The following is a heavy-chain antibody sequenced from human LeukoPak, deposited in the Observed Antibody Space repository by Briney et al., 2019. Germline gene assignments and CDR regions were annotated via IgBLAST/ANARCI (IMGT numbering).Heavy chain of an antibody. J-gene: IGHJ4*02. CDR2: INAGNGNT. V-gene: IGHV1-3*01. CDR3: ARELVESPPRYCSSTSCPPRDY. D-gene: IGHD2-2*01. Sequence: ASVKVSWKTSGYTFTSYAMHWVRQAPGQRLEWMGWINAGNGNTKYSQKFQGRVTITRDTSASTAYMELSSLRSEDTAVYYCARELVESPPRYCSSTSCPPRDYWGQGTLVTVSS. CDR1: GYTFTSYA.